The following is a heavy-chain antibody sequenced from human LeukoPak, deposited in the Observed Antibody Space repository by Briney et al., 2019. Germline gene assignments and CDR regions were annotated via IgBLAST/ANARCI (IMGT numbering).Heavy chain of an antibody. CDR1: GFTFSGSA. Sequence: GGSLRLSCAASGFTFSGSAMHWVRQASGKGLEWVGRIRSKANSYATAYAASVKGRFTISRDDSKNTAYLQMNSLKTEDTAVYYCTSTVLVRGSDAFDIWGQGTMVTVSS. J-gene: IGHJ3*02. D-gene: IGHD2-21*01. CDR3: TSTVLVRGSDAFDI. CDR2: IRSKANSYAT. V-gene: IGHV3-73*01.